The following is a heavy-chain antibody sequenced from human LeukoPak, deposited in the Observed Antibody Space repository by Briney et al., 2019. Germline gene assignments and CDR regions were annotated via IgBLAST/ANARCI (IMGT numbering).Heavy chain of an antibody. CDR3: AKAATTYRSLDY. CDR2: ISWDGGTT. CDR1: GVTFDDYT. V-gene: IGHV3-43*01. J-gene: IGHJ4*02. D-gene: IGHD6-13*01. Sequence: PGGSLRLSFAASGVTFDDYTMPWVRQAPGRGLEWVSLISWDGGTTYYADSVKGRFTISRDNSKNSLYLQMNSLRTEDTALYYCAKAATTYRSLDYWGQGTLVTVSS.